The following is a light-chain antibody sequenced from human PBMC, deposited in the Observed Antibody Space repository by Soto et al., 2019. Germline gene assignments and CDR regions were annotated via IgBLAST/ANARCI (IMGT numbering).Light chain of an antibody. Sequence: EIVLTQSPGTLSLSPGERATLSCRASQSVSSSYLAWYQQKPGPAPRLLIYGASSRATGIPDKFSGSGSGTDFTLTISRLEPEDFALYYCQQYGSSPPKITFGQGTRLEIK. CDR2: GAS. CDR3: QQYGSSPPKIT. V-gene: IGKV3-20*01. J-gene: IGKJ5*01. CDR1: QSVSSSY.